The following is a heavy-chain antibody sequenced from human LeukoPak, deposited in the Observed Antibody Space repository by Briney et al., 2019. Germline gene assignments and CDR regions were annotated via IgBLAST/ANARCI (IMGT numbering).Heavy chain of an antibody. CDR1: GGSISEYY. D-gene: IGHD3-22*01. J-gene: IGHJ4*02. CDR3: ARVGDSSGYSVPDS. V-gene: IGHV4-59*01. CDR2: IYYSGSA. Sequence: PSETLSLTCTVSGGSISEYYWSWIRRPPGKGLEWIGHIYYSGSADYNASLKSRATMFVDTSKNEFSLTLRSVTAADTAVYYCARVGDSSGYSVPDSWGQGTLVTVSS.